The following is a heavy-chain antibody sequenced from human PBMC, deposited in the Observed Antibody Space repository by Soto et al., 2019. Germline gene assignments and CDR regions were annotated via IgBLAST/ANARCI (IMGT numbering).Heavy chain of an antibody. D-gene: IGHD2-2*01. V-gene: IGHV4-59*08. CDR2: IYYTGTT. J-gene: IGHJ4*02. Sequence: PSETLSLTCTVSGGSISDDYWSWIRQPPGKGLEWIGYIYYTGTTNYNPSLKSRVTISLDTSKNQFSLKLSSVTAADTAFYYCARARRDCSSSSCYLYYFDYWGQGTLVTVSS. CDR3: ARARRDCSSSSCYLYYFDY. CDR1: GGSISDDY.